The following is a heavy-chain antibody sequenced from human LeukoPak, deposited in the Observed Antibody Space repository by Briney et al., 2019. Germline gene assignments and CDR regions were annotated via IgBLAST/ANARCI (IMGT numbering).Heavy chain of an antibody. V-gene: IGHV1-18*01. J-gene: IGHJ4*02. D-gene: IGHD6-19*01. CDR2: ISAYNGNT. Sequence: ASVNVSCKASGYPFTSYGISWVRQAPGQGLEWMGWISAYNGNTNYAQKLQGRVTMTTDTSTSTAYMELRCLRSDDEARYYCARVQYSSGSSFDYWGQGTLVTVSS. CDR1: GYPFTSYG. CDR3: ARVQYSSGSSFDY.